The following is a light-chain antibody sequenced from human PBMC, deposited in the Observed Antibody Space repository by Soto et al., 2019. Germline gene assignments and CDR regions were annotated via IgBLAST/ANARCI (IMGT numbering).Light chain of an antibody. CDR2: GAS. CDR1: QSVRSSH. CDR3: QQYSTSPLT. J-gene: IGKJ4*01. Sequence: EIVLTQSPGTLSLSPGERATLSCRTSQSVRSSHLAWYQQKSGQAPRLLIYGASSRATGNPDRFSGSGSGTDFTLTISRLEPEDFAVYHCQQYSTSPLTFGGGTKVEIK. V-gene: IGKV3-20*01.